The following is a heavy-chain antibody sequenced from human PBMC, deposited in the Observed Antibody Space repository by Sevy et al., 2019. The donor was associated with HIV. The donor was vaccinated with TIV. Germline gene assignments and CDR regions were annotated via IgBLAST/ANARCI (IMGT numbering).Heavy chain of an antibody. CDR3: TREDIVLGEDNYYGMDV. J-gene: IGHJ6*02. CDR1: GFSVSSNY. CDR2: IYSDGRT. D-gene: IGHD2-15*01. Sequence: GGSLRLSCVVSGFSVSSNYMSWVRPAPGKGLEWVSNIYSDGRTYYADSVRGRFTISRDTSKNTVYLEMKSLRAEDTAVYYCTREDIVLGEDNYYGMDVWGHGTTVTVSS. V-gene: IGHV3-53*01.